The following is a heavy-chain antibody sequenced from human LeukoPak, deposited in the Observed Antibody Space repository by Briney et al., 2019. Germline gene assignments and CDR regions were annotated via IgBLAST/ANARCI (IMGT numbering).Heavy chain of an antibody. Sequence: PSKTLSLTCTVSGGSISSSSYYWGWIRQPPGKGLEWIGSIYYSGSTYYNPSLKSRATISVDTSKNHFSLKLSSVTAADTAVYYCARDRRIVATTLFYYWGQGTLVTVSS. D-gene: IGHD5-12*01. J-gene: IGHJ4*02. CDR3: ARDRRIVATTLFYY. V-gene: IGHV4-39*07. CDR1: GGSISSSSYY. CDR2: IYYSGST.